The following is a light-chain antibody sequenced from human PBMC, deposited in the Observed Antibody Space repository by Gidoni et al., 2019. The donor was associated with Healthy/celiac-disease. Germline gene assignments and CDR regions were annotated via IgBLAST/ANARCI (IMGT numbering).Light chain of an antibody. Sequence: DIVMTQFPLSLPVTPGEPASISCRSSQSLLHSNGYNSLDWYLQKPGQSPQLLIYLGSNRASGVPDRFSGSGSCTDFTPKISKVEAEDVGVYYCMQALQTPRTFGPGTKVDIK. V-gene: IGKV2-28*01. J-gene: IGKJ3*01. CDR3: MQALQTPRT. CDR2: LGS. CDR1: QSLLHSNGYNS.